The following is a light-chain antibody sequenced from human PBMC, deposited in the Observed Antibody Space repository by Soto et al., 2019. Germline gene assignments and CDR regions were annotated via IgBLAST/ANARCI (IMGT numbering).Light chain of an antibody. CDR3: QQRSNWLIT. CDR1: QSVSSY. V-gene: IGKV3-11*01. CDR2: DAS. Sequence: ETVMTQSPGTLSVSLGERATLSCRASQSVSSYLAWYQQKPGQAPRLLIYDASKRATGIPARFSGSGSGTDFTLTISSLEPEDFAVYYCQQRSNWLITFGQGTRLEIK. J-gene: IGKJ5*01.